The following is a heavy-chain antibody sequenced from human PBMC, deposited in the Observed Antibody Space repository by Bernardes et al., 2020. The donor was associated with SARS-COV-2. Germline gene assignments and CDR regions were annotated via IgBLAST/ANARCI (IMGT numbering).Heavy chain of an antibody. CDR1: GGTFSSYA. J-gene: IGHJ4*02. Sequence: SVKVSCMASGGTFSSYAISWVRQAPGQGLEWMGGIIPIFGTANYAQKFQGRVTITADESTSTAYMELSSLRSEDTAVYYCARGGASDYCTNGVCHTGGGVYFDYWGQGTLVTVSS. V-gene: IGHV1-69*13. CDR2: IIPIFGTA. D-gene: IGHD2-8*01. CDR3: ARGGASDYCTNGVCHTGGGVYFDY.